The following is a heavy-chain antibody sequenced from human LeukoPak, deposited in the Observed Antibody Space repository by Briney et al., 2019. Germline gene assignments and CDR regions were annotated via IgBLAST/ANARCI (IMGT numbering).Heavy chain of an antibody. CDR1: GFSFSVYW. D-gene: IGHD5-12*01. V-gene: IGHV3-74*01. J-gene: IGHJ3*02. CDR3: ARKNIVATMGRAFDI. CDR2: IKTDGSIT. Sequence: PGGSLRLSCAASGFSFSVYWMHWVRQAPGKGPVWVSRIKTDGSITDYADFVKGRFTISRDNAKNTLYLQMNSLRAEDTAVYYYARKNIVATMGRAFDIWGQGTMVTVSS.